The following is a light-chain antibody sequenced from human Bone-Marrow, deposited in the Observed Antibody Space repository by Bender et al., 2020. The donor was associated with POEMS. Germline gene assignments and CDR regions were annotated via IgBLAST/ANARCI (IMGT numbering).Light chain of an antibody. V-gene: IGLV2-14*03. CDR1: SNDVGAYGY. CDR2: DVT. J-gene: IGLJ2*01. Sequence: QSALTQPASVSGSPGQSITISCTGTSNDVGAYGYVSWYQQHPGKAPKLIIHDVTDRPSGVSTRFSGSKSGNTASLTISGLQAEDEADYYCSSYAGSHNLVFGGGTKLTVL. CDR3: SSYAGSHNLV.